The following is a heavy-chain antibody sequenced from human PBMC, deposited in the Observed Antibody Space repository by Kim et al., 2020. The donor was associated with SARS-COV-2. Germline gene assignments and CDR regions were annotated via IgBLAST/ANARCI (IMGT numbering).Heavy chain of an antibody. D-gene: IGHD5-12*01. CDR3: ARGLTEDGYNYYVDY. J-gene: IGHJ4*02. Sequence: PSFQGQVTISADKSISTAYLQWSSLKASDTAMYYCARGLTEDGYNYYVDYWGQGTLVTVSS. V-gene: IGHV5-51*01.